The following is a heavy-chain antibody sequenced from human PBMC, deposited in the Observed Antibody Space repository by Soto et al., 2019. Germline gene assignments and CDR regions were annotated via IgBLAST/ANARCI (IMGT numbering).Heavy chain of an antibody. CDR3: ANPPAYYYDSSGSGDYFDY. CDR2: ISGSGGSK. CDR1: GFTFSSYA. D-gene: IGHD3-22*01. Sequence: GGPLRPSCTASGFTFSSYAMSWVRQAPGKGLEWVSAISGSGGSKYYEDYVRGRFTISRDNTNNTLYLQMNSLRDEDTAVYYCANPPAYYYDSSGSGDYFDYWGQGTLVTVSS. V-gene: IGHV3-23*01. J-gene: IGHJ4*02.